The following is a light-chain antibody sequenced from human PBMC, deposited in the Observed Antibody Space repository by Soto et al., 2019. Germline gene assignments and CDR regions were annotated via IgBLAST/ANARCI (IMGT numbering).Light chain of an antibody. CDR3: CSYAGSDTYV. Sequence: QSALTQPASVSGSPGQSITISCTGTSSDVGSYNLVSWYQQRPGKAPKLMIYEVSKRPSGVSNRFSGSKSGNTASLTISGLQTEDEADYYCCSYAGSDTYVFGPGTKLTVL. V-gene: IGLV2-23*02. J-gene: IGLJ1*01. CDR1: SSDVGSYNL. CDR2: EVS.